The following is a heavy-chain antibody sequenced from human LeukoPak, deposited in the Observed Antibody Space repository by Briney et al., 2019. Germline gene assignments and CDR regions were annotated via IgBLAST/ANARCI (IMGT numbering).Heavy chain of an antibody. CDR3: AKDSSRWVAVAGTLDY. Sequence: PGGSLRLSCAASGFTFSSYGMHWVRQAPGKGLEWVAVISYDGRNEYYADSVKGRFTISRDHSKKTLYLQMNSLRAEDTAVYYCAKDSSRWVAVAGTLDYWGQGTPVTVSP. D-gene: IGHD6-19*01. CDR2: ISYDGRNE. V-gene: IGHV3-30*18. J-gene: IGHJ4*02. CDR1: GFTFSSYG.